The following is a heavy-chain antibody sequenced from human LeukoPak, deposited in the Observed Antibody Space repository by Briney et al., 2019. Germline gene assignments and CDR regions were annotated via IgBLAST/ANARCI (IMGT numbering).Heavy chain of an antibody. J-gene: IGHJ4*02. V-gene: IGHV1-46*01. CDR2: INLSSGST. CDR3: ARHLIAVTGFIDY. D-gene: IGHD6-19*01. Sequence: GASVKVSCKASGYTFTSYYMHWVRQAPGQGLEWMGVINLSSGSTTYSQKFQVRVTMTRDTSTSTVYMELSSLISEDTAVYYCARHLIAVTGFIDYWGQGTLVTVSS. CDR1: GYTFTSYY.